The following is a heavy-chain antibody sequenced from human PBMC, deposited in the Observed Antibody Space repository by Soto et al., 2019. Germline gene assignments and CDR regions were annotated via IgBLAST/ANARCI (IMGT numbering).Heavy chain of an antibody. CDR3: ARLPRTTIVRVDY. J-gene: IGHJ4*02. CDR1: GGSISSSSYY. V-gene: IGHV4-39*01. D-gene: IGHD3-10*01. Sequence: SETLSLTCSVSGGSISSSSYYWGWIRQPPGKGLEWIGSIFHNGATYYNPSLNSRVTISVDTSKNQFSLKVSSVTAADTAVYYCARLPRTTIVRVDYWGQGTLVTVSS. CDR2: IFHNGAT.